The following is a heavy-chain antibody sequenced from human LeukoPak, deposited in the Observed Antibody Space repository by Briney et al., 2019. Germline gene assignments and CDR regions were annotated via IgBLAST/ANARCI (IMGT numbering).Heavy chain of an antibody. CDR1: GYTFTGYY. CDR3: AREGEEMATITGFDY. V-gene: IGHV1-2*02. CDR2: INPNSGGT. D-gene: IGHD5-24*01. Sequence: GASAKVSCKASGYTFTGYYMHWVRQAPGQGLEGMGWINPNSGGTNYEQKFQGRGTMTRDTSISTAYMELSSLRSDDTAVYYCAREGEEMATITGFDYWGQGTLVTVSS. J-gene: IGHJ4*02.